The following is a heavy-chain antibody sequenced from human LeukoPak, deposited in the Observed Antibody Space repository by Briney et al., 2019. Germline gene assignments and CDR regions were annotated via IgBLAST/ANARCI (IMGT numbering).Heavy chain of an antibody. CDR2: INHSGST. D-gene: IGHD6-6*01. Sequence: PSETLSLTCAVYGGSFSGYYWSWIRQPPGKGLEWIGEINHSGSTNYNPSLKSRVTISVDTSKNQFSLKLSSVTAADTAVYYCARAGVGSSSSFDYWGQGTLVTVS. CDR3: ARAGVGSSSSFDY. V-gene: IGHV4-34*01. J-gene: IGHJ4*02. CDR1: GGSFSGYY.